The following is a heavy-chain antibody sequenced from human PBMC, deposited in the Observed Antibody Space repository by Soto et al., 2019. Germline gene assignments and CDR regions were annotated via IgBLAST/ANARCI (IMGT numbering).Heavy chain of an antibody. D-gene: IGHD6-6*01. Sequence: GASVKVSCKASGFSFTGYYIHWLRQAPGQGLEWMGWINAHSDGTEYAQKFQGRVTLTRDTSIATAYLTLTSLTSDETALYYCAQALTRQLAYWLDPWGQGTLVTVSS. CDR3: AQALTRQLAYWLDP. CDR2: INAHSDGT. CDR1: GFSFTGYY. V-gene: IGHV1-2*02. J-gene: IGHJ5*02.